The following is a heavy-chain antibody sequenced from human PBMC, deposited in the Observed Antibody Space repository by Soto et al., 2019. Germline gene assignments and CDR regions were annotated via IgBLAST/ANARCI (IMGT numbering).Heavy chain of an antibody. V-gene: IGHV3-30*18. D-gene: IGHD6-13*01. CDR3: AKDLAAAHDY. Sequence: QVQLVESGGGVVQPGRSLRLSCAASGFTFSSYGMHWVRQAPGKGLEWVAVISYDGSNKYYADSVKGRFTISRDNSKNTLDLQMNSLRAEYTAVYYCAKDLAAAHDYWGQGTLVTVSS. CDR1: GFTFSSYG. CDR2: ISYDGSNK. J-gene: IGHJ4*02.